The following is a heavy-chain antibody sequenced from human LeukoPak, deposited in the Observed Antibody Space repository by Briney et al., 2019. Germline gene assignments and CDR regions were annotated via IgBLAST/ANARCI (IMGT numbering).Heavy chain of an antibody. V-gene: IGHV3-23*01. J-gene: IGHJ4*02. CDR1: GFTFSSYA. Sequence: GGSLRLSCAASGFTFSSYAMSWVRQAPGKRLEWVSAISGSGGSTYYADSVKGRFTISRDNSKNMLYLQMNSLRAEDTAVYYCARGGATTPYGYWGQGTLVTVSS. CDR2: ISGSGGST. CDR3: ARGGATTPYGY. D-gene: IGHD1-26*01.